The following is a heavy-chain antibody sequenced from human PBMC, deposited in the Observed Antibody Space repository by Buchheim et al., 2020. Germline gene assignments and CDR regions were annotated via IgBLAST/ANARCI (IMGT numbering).Heavy chain of an antibody. CDR1: GFTFSSYA. CDR2: ISYDGSNK. V-gene: IGHV3-30*04. CDR3: ARATVGAAALDY. D-gene: IGHD2-2*01. Sequence: QVQLVESGGGVVQPGRSLRLSCAASGFTFSSYAMHWVRQAPGKGLEWVAVISYDGSNKYYADSVEGRFTISRDNSKNTLYLQMNSLRAEDTAVYYCARATVGAAALDYWGQGAL. J-gene: IGHJ4*02.